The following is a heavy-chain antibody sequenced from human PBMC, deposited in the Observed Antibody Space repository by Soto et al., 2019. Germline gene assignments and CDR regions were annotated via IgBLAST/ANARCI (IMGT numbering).Heavy chain of an antibody. CDR1: GGSISSGGYY. D-gene: IGHD6-6*01. Sequence: QVQLQESGPGLVKPSQTLSLTCTVSGGSISSGGYYWSWIRQHPGKGLEWIGYIYYSGSTYYNPSLKSRITTSIDTSKNQFSLKLSSVTAADTAVYYCASRAGSSSDYYYGMDVWGQGTTVTVSS. CDR3: ASRAGSSSDYYYGMDV. J-gene: IGHJ6*02. CDR2: IYYSGST. V-gene: IGHV4-31*03.